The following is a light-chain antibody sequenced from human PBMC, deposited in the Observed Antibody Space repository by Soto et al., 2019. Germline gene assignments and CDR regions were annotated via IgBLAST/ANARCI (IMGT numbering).Light chain of an antibody. CDR1: QGLVSW. J-gene: IGKJ4*01. CDR3: QQTSSFPFT. CDR2: AAS. V-gene: IGKV1-12*02. Sequence: DIQVTQSPSSVSASVGDRVTITCRASQGLVSWLAWYQQKPGKAPKLLIYAASSFQSGVPSRFSGSGFWTDFTLTISSLQPEDFATYYCQQTSSFPFTFGGGTKVEIK.